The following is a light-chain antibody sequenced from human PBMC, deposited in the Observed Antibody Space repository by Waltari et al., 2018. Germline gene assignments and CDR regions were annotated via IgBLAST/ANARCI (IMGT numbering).Light chain of an antibody. CDR3: QSYDRRLEVI. J-gene: IGLJ2*01. CDR2: ANV. CDR1: TSNIGAPYD. V-gene: IGLV1-40*01. Sequence: QSVLTQPPSVSGAPGQRVTISCSGSTSNIGAPYDVHWYQQHPGTAPKLLIFANVPRPAGVPDRFSGSNSGTSAALAITGLQAEDEADYYCQSYDRRLEVIFGGGTKLAVL.